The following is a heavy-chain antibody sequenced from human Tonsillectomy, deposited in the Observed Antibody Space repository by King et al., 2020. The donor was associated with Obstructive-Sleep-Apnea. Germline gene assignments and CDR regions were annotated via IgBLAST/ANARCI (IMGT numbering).Heavy chain of an antibody. J-gene: IGHJ4*02. V-gene: IGHV4-34*01. CDR1: GGSFSGYY. Sequence: VQLQQWGAGLLKPSETLSLTCAVYGGSFSGYYWSWIRQPPGKGLEWIGEINHSGSTNYNPSLKSRVTISVDTSKNQFSLKPSSVTAADTAVYYCARSRDPYSSGYPYPFGYWGQGTLVTVSS. CDR2: INHSGST. CDR3: ARSRDPYSSGYPYPFGY. D-gene: IGHD3-22*01.